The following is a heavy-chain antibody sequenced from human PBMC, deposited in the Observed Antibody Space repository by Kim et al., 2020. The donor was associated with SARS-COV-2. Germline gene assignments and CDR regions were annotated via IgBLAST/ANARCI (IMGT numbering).Heavy chain of an antibody. J-gene: IGHJ6*02. Sequence: GGSLRLSCAASGFTVSSNYMSWVRQAPGKGLEWVSVIYSGGSTYYADSVKGRFTISRDNSKNTLYLQMNSLRAEDTAVYYCKGFVYYYYGMDVWGQGTTVTVSS. CDR2: IYSGGST. V-gene: IGHV3-53*01. CDR1: GFTVSSNY. CDR3: KGFVYYYYGMDV. D-gene: IGHD3-16*01.